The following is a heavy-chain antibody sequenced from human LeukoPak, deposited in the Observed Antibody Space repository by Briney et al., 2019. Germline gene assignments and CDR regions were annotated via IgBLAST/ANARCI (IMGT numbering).Heavy chain of an antibody. CDR3: ARGRPGYGDYDY. CDR2: IYRDGDT. J-gene: IGHJ4*02. V-gene: IGHV3-53*01. Sequence: GGSLRLSCAASGFTVSSNYMSWVRQAPGKGLEWVSAIYRDGDTDYADSVKGRFTISRDNSKNTLYLQMNSLRAEDTAVYYCARGRPGYGDYDYWGQGTLATVSS. D-gene: IGHD4-17*01. CDR1: GFTVSSNY.